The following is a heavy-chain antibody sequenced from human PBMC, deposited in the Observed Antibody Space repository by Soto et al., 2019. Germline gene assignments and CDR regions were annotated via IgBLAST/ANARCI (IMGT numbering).Heavy chain of an antibody. CDR2: IYYSGST. CDR1: GGSISSYY. J-gene: IGHJ5*02. CDR3: ARGDYGDYVWFDP. Sequence: PSETLSLTCTVSGGSISSYYWSWIRQPPGKGLEWIGYIYYSGSTNYNPSLKSRVTISVDTSKNQFSLKLSSVTAADTAVYYCARGDYGDYVWFDPWGQGTLVTVSS. V-gene: IGHV4-59*01. D-gene: IGHD4-17*01.